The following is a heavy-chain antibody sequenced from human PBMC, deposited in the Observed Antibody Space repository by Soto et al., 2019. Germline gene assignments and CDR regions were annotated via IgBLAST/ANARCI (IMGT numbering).Heavy chain of an antibody. J-gene: IGHJ6*02. V-gene: IGHV3-33*01. CDR3: ARDPRRAYYDFWSGYPVGRYGMDV. D-gene: IGHD3-3*01. Sequence: GGSLRLSCAASGFTFSSYGMHWVRQAPGKGLEWVAVIWYDGSNKYYADSVKGRFTISRDNSKNTLYLQMNSLRAEDTAVYYCARDPRRAYYDFWSGYPVGRYGMDVWGQGTTVTVSS. CDR1: GFTFSSYG. CDR2: IWYDGSNK.